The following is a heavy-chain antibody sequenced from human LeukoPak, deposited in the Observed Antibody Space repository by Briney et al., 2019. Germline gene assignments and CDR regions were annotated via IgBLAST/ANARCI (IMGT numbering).Heavy chain of an antibody. J-gene: IGHJ6*04. CDR1: GFTFSSYV. Sequence: GGSLRLSCAASGFTFSSYVIHWVRQAPGKGLEYVSDIISNGGNTHYANSVKGRFTISRDNSKNTLYLQMGSLGAEDMAVYYCARDVGDYPVWGKGTTVTVSS. V-gene: IGHV3-64*01. D-gene: IGHD4-17*01. CDR2: IISNGGNT. CDR3: ARDVGDYPV.